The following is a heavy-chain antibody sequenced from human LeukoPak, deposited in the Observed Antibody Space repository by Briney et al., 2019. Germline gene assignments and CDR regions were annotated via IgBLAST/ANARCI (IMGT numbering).Heavy chain of an antibody. Sequence: SETLSLTCTVSGGSISSYYWSWIRQPPGKGLEWIGEINHSGSTNYNPSLKSRVTISVDTSKNQFSLKLSSVTAADTAVYYCARGPYEYYYGSGSRFDPWGQGTLVTVSS. CDR1: GGSISSYY. V-gene: IGHV4-34*01. CDR2: INHSGST. J-gene: IGHJ5*02. CDR3: ARGPYEYYYGSGSRFDP. D-gene: IGHD3-10*01.